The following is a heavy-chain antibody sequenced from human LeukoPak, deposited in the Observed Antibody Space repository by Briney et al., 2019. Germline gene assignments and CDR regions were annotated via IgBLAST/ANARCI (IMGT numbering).Heavy chain of an antibody. V-gene: IGHV1-69*06. CDR1: GGTFSSYA. Sequence: SVKVSCKASGGTFSSYAISWVRQAPGQGPEWMGGIIPIFGTANYAQKFQGRVTITADKSTSTAYMDLSSLRSDDTAVYYCARRAVAYYYYYYMDVWGKGTTVTVSS. CDR3: ARRAVAYYYYYYMDV. CDR2: IIPIFGTA. J-gene: IGHJ6*03. D-gene: IGHD6-19*01.